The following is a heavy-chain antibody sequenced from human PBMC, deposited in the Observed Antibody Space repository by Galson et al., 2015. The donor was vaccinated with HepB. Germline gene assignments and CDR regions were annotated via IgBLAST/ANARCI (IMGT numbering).Heavy chain of an antibody. CDR1: KFTFSSYS. Sequence: SLRLSCAASKFTFSSYSMSWVRQAPGKGLEWVSGISGSGGTTYYADSVEGRFIISRDNSKNTLYLQMSSLRAEDTAMYYCAKDGGYSSSWYYFDYWGQGALLTVSS. V-gene: IGHV3-23*01. J-gene: IGHJ4*02. CDR3: AKDGGYSSSWYYFDY. CDR2: ISGSGGTT. D-gene: IGHD6-13*01.